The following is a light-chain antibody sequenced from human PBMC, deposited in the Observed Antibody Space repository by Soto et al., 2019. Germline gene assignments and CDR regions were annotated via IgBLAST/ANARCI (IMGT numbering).Light chain of an antibody. CDR3: MQGTHWPIT. Sequence: DVVMTQSPLSLPVTLGQPSSISCRSTQSLVHSDGIAYFSWFXKRQGRSPRXLIYKVSNRDSGVPARFRGSGSGTDFALKISRVEAEDVGVYECMQGTHWPITFGQGTRLEIK. CDR2: KVS. V-gene: IGKV2-30*02. J-gene: IGKJ5*01. CDR1: QSLVHSDGIAY.